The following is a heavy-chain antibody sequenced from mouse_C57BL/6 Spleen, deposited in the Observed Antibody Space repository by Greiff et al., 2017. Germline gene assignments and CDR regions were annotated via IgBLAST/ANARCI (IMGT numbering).Heavy chain of an antibody. D-gene: IGHD1-1*01. Sequence: QVQLQQPGAELVMPGASVKLSCKASGYTFTSYWMHWVKQRPGQGLEWIGEIAPSDSYTNYNQKFKGKSTLTVDKSSSTAYMQLSSLTSEDSAVYYCARGGSSCDYWGQGTTLTVSS. CDR1: GYTFTSYW. V-gene: IGHV1-69*01. CDR3: ARGGSSCDY. CDR2: IAPSDSYT. J-gene: IGHJ2*01.